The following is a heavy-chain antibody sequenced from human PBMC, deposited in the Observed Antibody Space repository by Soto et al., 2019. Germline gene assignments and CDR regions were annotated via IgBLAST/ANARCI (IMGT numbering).Heavy chain of an antibody. J-gene: IGHJ4*02. D-gene: IGHD5-18*01. V-gene: IGHV3-21*01. Sequence: VQLVESGGGVVKPGGSLRLSCAASGFTFSSYSMNWVRQAPGKGLEWVSSISSSSSYIYYADSVKGRFTISRDNAKNSLYLQMNSLRAEDTAVYYCARDQPGYSYGYGLGYWGQGTLVTVSS. CDR3: ARDQPGYSYGYGLGY. CDR2: ISSSSSYI. CDR1: GFTFSSYS.